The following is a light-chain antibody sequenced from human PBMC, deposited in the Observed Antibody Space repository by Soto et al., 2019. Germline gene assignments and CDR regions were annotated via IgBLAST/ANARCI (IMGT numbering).Light chain of an antibody. CDR1: QSVSSN. V-gene: IGKV3-11*01. CDR2: DAS. Sequence: EIVMTQSPATLSVSPWERATLSCRASQSVSSNLAWYQQKPGQAPRLLIYDASNRATGIPARFSGSGSGTDFTLTIGSLEPEDFAVYYCQQRSNWLWTFGQGTKVDIK. CDR3: QQRSNWLWT. J-gene: IGKJ1*01.